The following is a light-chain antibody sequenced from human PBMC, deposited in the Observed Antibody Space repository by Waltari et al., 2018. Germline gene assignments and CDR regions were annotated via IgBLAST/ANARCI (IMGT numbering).Light chain of an antibody. Sequence: DIHLTQSPSYLSASVGDRVTIACRASRGISIYLAWYQQKPGKAPKLLIYASSTLQSGVPVRFSGSGSGTEFTLTISSLQPEDFATYYCQQVNTYSWTFGQGTKVEIK. J-gene: IGKJ1*01. V-gene: IGKV1-9*01. CDR1: RGISIY. CDR2: ASS. CDR3: QQVNTYSWT.